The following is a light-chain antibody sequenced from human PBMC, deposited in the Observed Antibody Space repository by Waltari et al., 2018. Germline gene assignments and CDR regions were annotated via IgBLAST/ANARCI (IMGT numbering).Light chain of an antibody. J-gene: IGLJ2*01. CDR2: GKN. Sequence: SSELTQDPAVSVALGQTVKITCQGDSLRSYYASWYQQKQGQAPVLVIYGKNNRPSGIPDRFSGYSSVNTASLTITGAQAEDEADYYCNSRDSSGNHLRVFGGGTKLTVL. CDR1: SLRSYY. CDR3: NSRDSSGNHLRV. V-gene: IGLV3-19*01.